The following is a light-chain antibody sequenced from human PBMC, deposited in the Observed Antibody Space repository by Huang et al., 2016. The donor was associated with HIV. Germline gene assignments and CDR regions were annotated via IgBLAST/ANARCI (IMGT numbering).Light chain of an antibody. CDR3: RQYGTSPVT. J-gene: IGKJ5*01. CDR2: GVS. V-gene: IGKV3-20*01. Sequence: EIVLTQSPGTLSLSPGERATLSCRASQSVNNKYLAWYQQKPGQAPRLLIYGVSKRATGIPDRFSGSGSATDFTLTISRLEPEDFAVYYCRQYGTSPVTFGQGTRLEIK. CDR1: QSVNNKY.